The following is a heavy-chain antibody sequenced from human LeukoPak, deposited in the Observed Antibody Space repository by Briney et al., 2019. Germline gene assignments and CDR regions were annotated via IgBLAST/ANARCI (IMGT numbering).Heavy chain of an antibody. CDR2: IYNTGST. CDR3: ARVMAVNPDWFDP. CDR1: GASISSESYY. D-gene: IGHD5-24*01. J-gene: IGHJ5*02. V-gene: IGHV4-61*02. Sequence: SQTLSLTCTVSGASISSESYYWTWIRQPAGKGLEWIGRIYNTGSTKYNPSLKSRVTISIDTSKNQFSLKLNSVTAADTAVYYCARVMAVNPDWFDPWCQGTLVTVSS.